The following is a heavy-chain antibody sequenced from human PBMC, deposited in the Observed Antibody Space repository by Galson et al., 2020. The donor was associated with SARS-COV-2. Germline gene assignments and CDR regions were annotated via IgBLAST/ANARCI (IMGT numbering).Heavy chain of an antibody. D-gene: IGHD4-17*01. CDR3: ARLHYGEYAPEAFDI. J-gene: IGHJ3*02. V-gene: IGHV4-30-2*01. CDR2: ISHSGGT. CDR1: GTSISSGSYS. Sequence: TLYLTCAVSGTSISSGSYSWNWIRQPPGKGLEWIGYISHSGGTYYNPSLKSRVTISGDRSKNQFSLRLSSVTAADTAVYYCARLHYGEYAPEAFDIWGPGTRVTVAS.